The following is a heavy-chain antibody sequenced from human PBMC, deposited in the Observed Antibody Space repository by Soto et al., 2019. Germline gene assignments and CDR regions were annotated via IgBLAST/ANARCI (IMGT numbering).Heavy chain of an antibody. J-gene: IGHJ6*03. CDR1: GGSFSGYQ. CDR2: INDSGNI. Sequence: QVQLQQWGAGLLKPSETLSLTCAVYGGSFSGYQWSWIRQTPGKGLEWIGEINDSGNINYNPSLKSRVTILVDTAKKQISLKLSSLTAADTAVYYCARGLIVWFGELSRRGGYYYYMDVWGKGTTVTVSS. CDR3: ARGLIVWFGELSRRGGYYYYMDV. V-gene: IGHV4-34*01. D-gene: IGHD3-10*01.